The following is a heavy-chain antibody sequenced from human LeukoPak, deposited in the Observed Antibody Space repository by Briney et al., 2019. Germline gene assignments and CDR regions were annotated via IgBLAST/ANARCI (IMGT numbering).Heavy chain of an antibody. J-gene: IGHJ4*02. CDR3: ARDCGSSGCSVIY. CDR1: GYTFTGYY. D-gene: IGHD6-19*01. V-gene: IGHV1-2*06. Sequence: GASVKVSCKASGYTFTGYYMHWVRQAPGQGLEWMGRINPNSGGTNYAQKFQGRVTMTRDTSISTAYMELSSLRSEDTAVYYCARDCGSSGCSVIYWGQGTLVTVSS. CDR2: INPNSGGT.